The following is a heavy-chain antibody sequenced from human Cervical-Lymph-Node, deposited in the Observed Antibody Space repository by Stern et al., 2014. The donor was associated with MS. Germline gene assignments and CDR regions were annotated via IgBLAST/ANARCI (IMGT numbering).Heavy chain of an antibody. CDR2: INPSDGIT. V-gene: IGHV1-46*01. CDR3: AISNSDDY. J-gene: IGHJ4*02. D-gene: IGHD4-11*01. Sequence: VQLLESGAEVKKPGASVKVSCKAFRYTYTSYNIHWVRQAPGQGLEWMGIINPSDGITNYTQKFQGRVTMTRDTSTGTVYMELSSLRSDDTAVYYCAISNSDDYWGQGTLVTVSS. CDR1: RYTYTSYN.